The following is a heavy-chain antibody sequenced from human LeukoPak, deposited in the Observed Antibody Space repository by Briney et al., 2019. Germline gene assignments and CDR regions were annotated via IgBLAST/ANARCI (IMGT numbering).Heavy chain of an antibody. V-gene: IGHV1-69*05. CDR3: ARVIITGTTRQRNYYYYYMDV. D-gene: IGHD1-7*01. CDR2: IIPIFGTA. CDR1: GGTFSSYA. J-gene: IGHJ6*03. Sequence: GASVKVSCKASGGTFSSYAISWVRQAPGQGLEWMGGIIPIFGTANYAQKFQGRVTITTDESTSTAYMELSSLRSEDTAVYYCARVIITGTTRQRNYYYYYMDVWGKGTTVTVSS.